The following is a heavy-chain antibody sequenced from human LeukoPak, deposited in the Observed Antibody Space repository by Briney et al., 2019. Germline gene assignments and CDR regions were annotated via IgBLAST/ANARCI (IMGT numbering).Heavy chain of an antibody. J-gene: IGHJ4*02. CDR1: GFSFSIYA. CDR3: AKCIVGATAPFDY. D-gene: IGHD1-26*01. V-gene: IGHV3-23*01. CDR2: ISGSGGST. Sequence: GGSLRLSCAASGFSFSIYAMSCVRQAAGKGRGWVSAISGSGGSTYYADSGKGRFTIYRDTSKNTLYLQMNSLRAEDTDVYYCAKCIVGATAPFDYWGQGTLVTVSS.